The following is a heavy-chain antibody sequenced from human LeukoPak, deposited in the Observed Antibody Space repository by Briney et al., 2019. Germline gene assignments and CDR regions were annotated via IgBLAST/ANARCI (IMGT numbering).Heavy chain of an antibody. CDR2: IYYSGST. J-gene: IGHJ4*02. CDR3: AREGRADSSGYWQDY. CDR1: GGSISPYY. D-gene: IGHD3-22*01. Sequence: PSETLSLTCTVSGGSISPYYWSWIRQPPGKGLEWIGYIYYSGSTNYNPSLKSRVTMSVDTSKNQFSLKLSSVTAADTAVYYCAREGRADSSGYWQDYWGQGTLVTVSS. V-gene: IGHV4-59*12.